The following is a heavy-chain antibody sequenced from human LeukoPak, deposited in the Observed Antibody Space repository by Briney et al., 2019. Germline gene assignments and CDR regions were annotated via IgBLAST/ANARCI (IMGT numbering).Heavy chain of an antibody. D-gene: IGHD6-19*01. J-gene: IGHJ4*02. V-gene: IGHV3-23*01. CDR3: ARLDASGLEY. CDR1: GFTFSSYA. Sequence: PGGSLRLSCAASGFTFSSYAMNWVRQAPGKGPEWVSGISGGGGGTYYADSVKGRFTISRDNAKNSLYLQMNSLRADDTAVYYCARLDASGLEYWGQGTLVTVSS. CDR2: ISGGGGGT.